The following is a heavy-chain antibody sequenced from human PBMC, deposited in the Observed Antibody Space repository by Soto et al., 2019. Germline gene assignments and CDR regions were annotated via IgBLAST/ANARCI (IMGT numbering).Heavy chain of an antibody. CDR1: GGSISSYY. J-gene: IGHJ6*03. CDR2: IYYSGST. Sequence: SETLSLTCTVSGGSISSYYWSWIRQPPGKGLEWIGYIYYSGSTNYNPSLKSRVTISVDTSKNQFSLKLSSVTAADTAVYYCVRSAHCSGGSRYQTGGDYYYYMDVWGKGTTVTVSS. D-gene: IGHD2-15*01. V-gene: IGHV4-59*08. CDR3: VRSAHCSGGSRYQTGGDYYYYMDV.